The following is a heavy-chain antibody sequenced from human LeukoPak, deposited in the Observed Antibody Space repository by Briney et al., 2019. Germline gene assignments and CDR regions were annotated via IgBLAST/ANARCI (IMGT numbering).Heavy chain of an antibody. J-gene: IGHJ6*03. CDR1: GYTFTGYY. CDR3: ARATGSVDYHYMDV. Sequence: GASVKVSCKTSGYTFTGYYMHWVRQAPGQGLEWMGWINPNSGGTNYAQKFQGRVTMTRDTSISTAYMELRRLRSDDTALYYCARATGSVDYHYMDVWGKGTTVTVSS. V-gene: IGHV1-2*02. D-gene: IGHD1-1*01. CDR2: INPNSGGT.